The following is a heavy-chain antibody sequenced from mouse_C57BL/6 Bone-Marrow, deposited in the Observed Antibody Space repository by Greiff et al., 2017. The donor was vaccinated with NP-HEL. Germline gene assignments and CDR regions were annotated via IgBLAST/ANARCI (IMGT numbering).Heavy chain of an antibody. V-gene: IGHV1-81*01. CDR2: IYPRSGNT. Sequence: VQRVESGAELARPGASVKLSCKASGYTFTSYGISWVKQRTGQGLEWIGEIYPRSGNTYYNEKFKGKATLTADKSSSTAYMELRSLTSEDSAVYFCARRYYGSSLSDYWGQGTTLTVSS. D-gene: IGHD1-1*01. J-gene: IGHJ2*01. CDR3: ARRYYGSSLSDY. CDR1: GYTFTSYG.